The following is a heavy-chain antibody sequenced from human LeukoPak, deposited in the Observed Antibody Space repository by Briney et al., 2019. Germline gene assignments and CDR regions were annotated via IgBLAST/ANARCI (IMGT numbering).Heavy chain of an antibody. J-gene: IGHJ4*02. V-gene: IGHV3-30*14. CDR1: GFTFSSYA. D-gene: IGHD3-10*01. CDR2: ISYDGSNK. CDR3: ARGTFSPQGSYFGH. Sequence: GGSLRLSCAASGFTFSSYAMYWVRQAPGKGLEWVAVISYDGSNKYYADSVKGRFTISRDTSKNTLSLQMNSLRVEDTALYYCARGTFSPQGSYFGHWGQGTRVTVSS.